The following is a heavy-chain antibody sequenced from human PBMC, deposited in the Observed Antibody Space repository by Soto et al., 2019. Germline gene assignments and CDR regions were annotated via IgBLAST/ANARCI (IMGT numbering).Heavy chain of an antibody. V-gene: IGHV3-20*04. J-gene: IGHJ6*02. D-gene: IGHD1-1*01. CDR2: INWNGGST. Sequence: SGGSLRLSCAASGFTLDDYGMSWVRQAPGKGLEWVSGINWNGGSTGYADSVKGRFTISRDNAKNSLYLQMNSLRAEDTALYYSARVPRRYYYYGMDVWGQGTTVTVSS. CDR3: ARVPRRYYYYGMDV. CDR1: GFTLDDYG.